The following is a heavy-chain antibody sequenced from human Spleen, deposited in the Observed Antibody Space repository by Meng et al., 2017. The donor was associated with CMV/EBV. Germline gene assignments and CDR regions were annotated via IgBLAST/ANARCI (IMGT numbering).Heavy chain of an antibody. V-gene: IGHV3-7*01. D-gene: IGHD2-21*01. Sequence: GESLKISCAASGCTFRRLRMSWVRQAPGKGLEWVASINKDGSEKCSVYSMMGRFTISRDNAKTPLFLQMYSLRAEDTEVYYCSRPPPRGLLWGGSRLSADNWGQGTLVTVSS. CDR1: GCTFRRLR. CDR2: INKDGSEK. J-gene: IGHJ4*02. CDR3: SRPPPRGLLWGGSRLSADN.